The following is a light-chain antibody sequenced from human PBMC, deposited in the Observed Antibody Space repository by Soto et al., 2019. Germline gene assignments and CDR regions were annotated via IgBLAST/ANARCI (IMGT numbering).Light chain of an antibody. V-gene: IGKV3-15*01. CDR1: QSVSRD. J-gene: IGKJ5*01. CDR2: GAS. CDR3: QQRQYWPPIT. Sequence: EIVLTQSPATLSVSPGERATLSCRASQSVSRDLAWYQQKPGQAPRLLIYGASTRAPSIPARFSGSGSGTDFTLTISSLQSEDFAVYYCQQRQYWPPITFGQGTRWRL.